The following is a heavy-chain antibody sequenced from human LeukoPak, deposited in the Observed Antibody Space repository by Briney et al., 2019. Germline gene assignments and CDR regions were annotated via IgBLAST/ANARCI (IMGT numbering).Heavy chain of an antibody. CDR2: ITGSSSTM. CDR1: GFTLSSYS. D-gene: IGHD3-16*01. CDR3: ATDRHWAFDY. V-gene: IGHV3-48*01. Sequence: GGSLRLSCAASGFTLSSYSMNWVRQAPGKGLEWVSYITGSSSTMSYADSVKGRFTISRDNARNSLYLQMNSLRAEDTAVYYCATDRHWAFDYWGQGTLVTVSS. J-gene: IGHJ4*02.